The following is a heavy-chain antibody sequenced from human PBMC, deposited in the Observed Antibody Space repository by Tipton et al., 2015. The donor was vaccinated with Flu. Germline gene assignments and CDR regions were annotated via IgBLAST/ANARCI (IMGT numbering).Heavy chain of an antibody. CDR1: GGSISSRY. J-gene: IGHJ4*02. CDR2: VFYNGNT. CDR3: ARDPSLGMPDYFDY. Sequence: TLSLTCSVSGGSISSRYWSWIRQPPGKGLEWVGSVFYNGNTNYNPSLKSRVSISVDTSKSHFSLKLNSVTAADTAVYYCARDPSLGMPDYFDYWGQGILVTASS. V-gene: IGHV4-59*11. D-gene: IGHD2-2*01.